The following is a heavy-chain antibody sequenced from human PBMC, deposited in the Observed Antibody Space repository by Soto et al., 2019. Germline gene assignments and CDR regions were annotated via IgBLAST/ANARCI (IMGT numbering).Heavy chain of an antibody. CDR3: ARDPYEGRVGNWFES. J-gene: IGHJ5*01. V-gene: IGHV3-21*06. D-gene: IGHD5-12*01. CDR1: EFTFGRYG. CDR2: ISSSTSYV. Sequence: GGALRLSCAAAEFTFGRYGMNWLRQAPGKGLEWVVSISSSTSYVYYADSVKGRFSTSRDNAKNILYLEMYGLRTEDTAVYYCARDPYEGRVGNWFESWGQGTLVTVSS.